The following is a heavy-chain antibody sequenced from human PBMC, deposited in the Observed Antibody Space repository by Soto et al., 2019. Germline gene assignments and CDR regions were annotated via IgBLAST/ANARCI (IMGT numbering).Heavy chain of an antibody. CDR2: ISYDGSNK. CDR1: GFTFSSYG. CDR3: ANPVTPRGWFDP. V-gene: IGHV3-30*18. J-gene: IGHJ5*02. Sequence: QAQLVESGGGVVQPGRSLRLSCAASGFTFSSYGMHWVRQAPGKGLEWVAGISYDGSNKYYADSVKGRFTISRDNSKNTLYLQMDSLRAEDTAGYYCANPVTPRGWFDPWGQGTLVTVSS. D-gene: IGHD4-17*01.